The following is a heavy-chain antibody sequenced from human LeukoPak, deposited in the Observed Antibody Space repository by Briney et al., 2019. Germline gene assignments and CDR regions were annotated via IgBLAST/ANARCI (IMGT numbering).Heavy chain of an antibody. V-gene: IGHV4-31*03. Sequence: SQTLSLTCTVSGGSISSGGYYCSWIRQHPGKGLEWIGYIYYSGSTYYNPSLKSRVTISVDTSKNQFSLKLSSVTAADTAVYYCARDWAMVRGVMGHAFDIWGQGTMVTVSS. CDR1: GGSISSGGYY. D-gene: IGHD3-10*01. J-gene: IGHJ3*02. CDR2: IYYSGST. CDR3: ARDWAMVRGVMGHAFDI.